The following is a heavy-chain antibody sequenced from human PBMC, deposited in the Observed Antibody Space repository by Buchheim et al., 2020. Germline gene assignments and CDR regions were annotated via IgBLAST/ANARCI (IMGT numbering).Heavy chain of an antibody. D-gene: IGHD2-2*02. Sequence: QVQLVESGGGVVQPGGSLRLSCVGSQFIFRNYAFHWVRQAPGKGLEWVAVISYDGSEEYYGDSVSGRFTVSRDNFKNTLYLQMNSLTVEDTGLYFCARLRSPRSFPNCYMPFYIDYWGPGTL. CDR1: QFIFRNYA. CDR2: ISYDGSEE. CDR3: ARLRSPRSFPNCYMPFYIDY. J-gene: IGHJ4*02. V-gene: IGHV3-30*04.